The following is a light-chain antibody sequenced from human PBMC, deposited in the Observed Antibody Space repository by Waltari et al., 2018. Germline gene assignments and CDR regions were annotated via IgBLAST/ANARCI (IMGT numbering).Light chain of an antibody. J-gene: IGKJ1*01. Sequence: EIVLTQSPGTLALSPGERATLSCRASQGVGRSLAWYQQKPVQAPRLLIYDASVWATGIPDRFSGGGSGTDFSLTISRLEPEDFAVYYCQMYVSLPATFGQGTKVEIK. CDR3: QMYVSLPAT. CDR2: DAS. V-gene: IGKV3-20*01. CDR1: QGVGRS.